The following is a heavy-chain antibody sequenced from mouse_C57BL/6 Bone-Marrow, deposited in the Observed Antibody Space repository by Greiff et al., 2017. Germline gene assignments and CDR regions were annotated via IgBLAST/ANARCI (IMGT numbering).Heavy chain of an antibody. J-gene: IGHJ4*01. CDR3: ARGGEYYGGGYYYAMDY. D-gene: IGHD1-1*01. CDR2: INYDGSSS. Sequence: EVKLMESEGGLVKPGSSLKLSCTASGFTFSDYYMAWVRPVPEKGLEWVANINYDGSSSSSLDSLKSRFIISRDNAKNILYLQMSSLKSEDTATDYCARGGEYYGGGYYYAMDYWGQGTSVTVSS. CDR1: GFTFSDYY. V-gene: IGHV5-16*01.